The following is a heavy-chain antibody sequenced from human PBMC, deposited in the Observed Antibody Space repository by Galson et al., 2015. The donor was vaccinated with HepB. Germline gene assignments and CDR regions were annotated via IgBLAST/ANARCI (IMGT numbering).Heavy chain of an antibody. Sequence: SLRLSCAASGFTFSSYAMHWVRQAPGKGLEWVAVISYDGSNKYYADSVKGRFTISGDNSKNTLYLQMNSLRAEDTAVYYCASIEAGGHWYYDFWSGPFDYWGQGTLVTVSS. J-gene: IGHJ4*02. CDR1: GFTFSSYA. V-gene: IGHV3-30-3*01. CDR2: ISYDGSNK. D-gene: IGHD3-3*01. CDR3: ASIEAGGHWYYDFWSGPFDY.